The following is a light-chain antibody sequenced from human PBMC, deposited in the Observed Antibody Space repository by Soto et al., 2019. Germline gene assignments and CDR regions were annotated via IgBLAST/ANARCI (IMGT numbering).Light chain of an antibody. CDR2: EVS. V-gene: IGLV2-14*01. J-gene: IGLJ3*02. Sequence: QPVLTQPASVSGSPGQSITISCTGTSSDVAGYKYVSWYQQHPGKAPKLMIYEVSNRPSGVSNRFSGSKSGNTASLTISGLQPEDEADYYCSSYTSTTTLEGVFGGGTKLTVL. CDR3: SSYTSTTTLEGV. CDR1: SSDVAGYKY.